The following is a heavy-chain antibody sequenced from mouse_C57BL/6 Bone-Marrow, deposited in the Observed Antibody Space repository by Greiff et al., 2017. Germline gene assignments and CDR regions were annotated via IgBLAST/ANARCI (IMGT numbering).Heavy chain of an antibody. Sequence: EVKLVESGPELVKPGASVKISCKASGYSFTGYYMNWVKQSPEKSLEWIGEINPSTGGTTYNQKFKAKATLTVDKSSSTAYMQLKSLTSEDSAVYYCARGVYYSNAWFAYWGQGTLVTVSA. CDR3: ARGVYYSNAWFAY. V-gene: IGHV1-42*01. J-gene: IGHJ3*01. D-gene: IGHD2-5*01. CDR2: INPSTGGT. CDR1: GYSFTGYY.